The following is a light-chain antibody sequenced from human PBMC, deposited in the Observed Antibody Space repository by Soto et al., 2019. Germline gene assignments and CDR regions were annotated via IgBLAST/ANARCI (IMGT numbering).Light chain of an antibody. CDR1: QSVSSY. J-gene: IGKJ1*01. CDR3: QQRSTLPQT. V-gene: IGKV3-11*01. Sequence: EIVLTQSPATLSLSPGERATLSCRASQSVSSYLAWYQQKPGQPPRLLIYDASNRATGIPARFSGSGSGTDFTLTISSLEPEDFAVYYCQQRSTLPQTFVQWTRVEIK. CDR2: DAS.